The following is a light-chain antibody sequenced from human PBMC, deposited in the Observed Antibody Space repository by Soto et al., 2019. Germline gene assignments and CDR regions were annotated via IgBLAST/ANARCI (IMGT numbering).Light chain of an antibody. CDR2: ENN. CDR3: GTWDSSLSLV. V-gene: IGLV1-51*02. J-gene: IGLJ3*02. CDR1: SSNIGNNY. Sequence: QSVLTQPPSVSAAPGQKVTISCSGSSSNIGNNYVSWYQQLPGTAPKLLIYENNKRPSGIPDRFSGSKSGTSATLGITGLQTGDEADYYCGTWDSSLSLVFGGGTKVTVL.